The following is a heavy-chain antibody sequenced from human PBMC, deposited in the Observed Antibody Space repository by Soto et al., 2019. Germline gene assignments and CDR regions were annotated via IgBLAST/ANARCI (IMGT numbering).Heavy chain of an antibody. CDR3: VRDGGQLHDYFDD. Sequence: RSLRLSCAASGFTFSQHWMSWVRQAPGKGLEWVANIKEDGSDKYYVDSVKGRFSISRDNAKNSLFLQLSSLRAEDTAVYWCVRDGGQLHDYFDDWGQGTMVTVSS. V-gene: IGHV3-7*01. D-gene: IGHD1-26*01. J-gene: IGHJ4*02. CDR2: IKEDGSDK. CDR1: GFTFSQHW.